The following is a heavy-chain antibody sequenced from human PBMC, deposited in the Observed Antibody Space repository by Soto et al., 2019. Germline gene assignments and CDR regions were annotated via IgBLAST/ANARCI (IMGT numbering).Heavy chain of an antibody. J-gene: IGHJ4*02. D-gene: IGHD5-12*01. CDR2: IHYNGNT. CDR1: GDSISAYS. CDR3: AREGNLGRWLQPLDF. Sequence: QVQLQVSGPGLVKPSETLSLTCTVYGDSISAYSWSWVRQPTGKGLEWIGNIHYNGNTKYNPSLKSRVTMSLDTSKNQFSLRLISVTAADTAKYFCAREGNLGRWLQPLDFWGQGTLVTVSS. V-gene: IGHV4-59*01.